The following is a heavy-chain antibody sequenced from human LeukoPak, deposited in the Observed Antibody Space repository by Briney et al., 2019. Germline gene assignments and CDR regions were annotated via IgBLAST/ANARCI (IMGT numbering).Heavy chain of an antibody. CDR2: IYSSGKT. CDR1: GGSINSGNYY. J-gene: IGHJ3*02. CDR3: ASKTYYDFWSGYHDAFDI. Sequence: SETLSLTCTVSGGSINSGNYYWNWIRQPAGQGLQWIGRIYSSGKTNYSPSLQRRVTISLDTSKNQFSLKLNSVTAADTAVYYCASKTYYDFWSGYHDAFDIWGQGTMVTVSS. V-gene: IGHV4-61*02. D-gene: IGHD3-3*01.